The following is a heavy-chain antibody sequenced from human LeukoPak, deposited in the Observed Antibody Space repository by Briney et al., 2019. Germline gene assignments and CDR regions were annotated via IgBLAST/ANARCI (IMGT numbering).Heavy chain of an antibody. CDR2: TYYRSKWYN. V-gene: IGHV6-1*01. J-gene: IGHJ4*02. CDR3: ARGAWNDDVSFDY. CDR1: GDSVSSNSAA. Sequence: SQTLSLTCAISGDSVSSNSAAWNWTRQSPSRGLEWLGRTYYRSKWYNDYAVSVKSRITINPDTSKNQFSLQLNSVTPEDTAVYYCARGAWNDDVSFDYWGQGTLVTVSS. D-gene: IGHD1-1*01.